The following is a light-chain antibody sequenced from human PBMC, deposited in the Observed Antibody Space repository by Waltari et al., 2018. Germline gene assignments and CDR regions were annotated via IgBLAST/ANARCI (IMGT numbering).Light chain of an antibody. CDR1: QSVLHSNGYDY. CDR3: MQDLQRYT. J-gene: IGKJ3*01. V-gene: IGKV2-28*01. Sequence: DLVMTQSPLSLSVTPGEPASISCSSSQSVLHSNGYDYLDWYLQKPGQSPPLLIHSGSSGTCRVAGRCGGSGSGTDITPISSREEAEDVGVYYWMQDLQRYTFGHGTRVDIK. CDR2: SGS.